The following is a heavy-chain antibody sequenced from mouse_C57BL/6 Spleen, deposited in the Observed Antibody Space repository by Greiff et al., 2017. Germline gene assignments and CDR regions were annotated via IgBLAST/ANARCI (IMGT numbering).Heavy chain of an antibody. CDR3: ARRNYGSSGYYAMDY. CDR1: GYTFTDYY. D-gene: IGHD1-1*01. CDR2: INPHNGGT. V-gene: IGHV1-26*01. Sequence: VQLQQSGPELVKPGASVKISCKASGYTFTDYYMNWVKQSHGKSLEWIGDINPHNGGTSYNQKFKGKATLTVDKSSSTAYMELRSLTSEDSAVYYCARRNYGSSGYYAMDYWGQGTSVTVSS. J-gene: IGHJ4*01.